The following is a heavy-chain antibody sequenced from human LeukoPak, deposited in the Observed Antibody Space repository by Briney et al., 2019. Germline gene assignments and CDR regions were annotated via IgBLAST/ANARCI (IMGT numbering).Heavy chain of an antibody. V-gene: IGHV4-30-2*01. CDR3: ARSPPQYYDFWSGYPFDY. D-gene: IGHD3-3*01. Sequence: SQTLSLTCTVSGGSISSGGYYWSWIRQPPGKGLEWIGYIYHSGSTYYNPSLKSRVTISVDRSKNQFSLKLSSVTAADTAMYYCARSPPQYYDFWSGYPFDYWGQGTLVTVSS. J-gene: IGHJ4*02. CDR1: GGSISSGGYY. CDR2: IYHSGST.